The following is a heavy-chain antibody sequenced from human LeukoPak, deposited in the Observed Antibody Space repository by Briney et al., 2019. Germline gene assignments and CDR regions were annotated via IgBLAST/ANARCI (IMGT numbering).Heavy chain of an antibody. Sequence: GGSLRLSCAASGFTFSSYAMSWVRQAPGKGLEWVSGISGSGGNTYYAVSVKGRFTISRDNSKNTLFLQMNSLRAEDTAVYYCATEKGDSPDYWGQGTLVTVSS. CDR3: ATEKGDSPDY. CDR1: GFTFSSYA. J-gene: IGHJ4*02. V-gene: IGHV3-23*01. D-gene: IGHD2-21*01. CDR2: ISGSGGNT.